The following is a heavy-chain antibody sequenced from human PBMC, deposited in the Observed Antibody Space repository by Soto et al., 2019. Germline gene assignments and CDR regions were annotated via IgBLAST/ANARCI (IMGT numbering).Heavy chain of an antibody. J-gene: IGHJ6*02. V-gene: IGHV3-30*18. Sequence: QVQLVESGGGVVQPGRSLRLSCAASGFTFSSYGMHWVRQAPGKGLEWVAVISYDGSNKYYADSVKGRFTISRDNSKNTLNLLMNSLRAEDTAVYYCAKATWIQLWLGKSQPYGMDVWGQGTTVTVSS. CDR1: GFTFSSYG. CDR3: AKATWIQLWLGKSQPYGMDV. D-gene: IGHD5-18*01. CDR2: ISYDGSNK.